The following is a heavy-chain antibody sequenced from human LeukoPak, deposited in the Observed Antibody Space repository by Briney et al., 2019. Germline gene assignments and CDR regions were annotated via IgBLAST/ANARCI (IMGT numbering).Heavy chain of an antibody. CDR2: IIPIFGTA. D-gene: IGHD4-17*01. V-gene: IGHV1-69*06. Sequence: ASVKVSCKASGGTFSSYAISWVRQAPGQGLEWMGGIIPIFGTANYAQKFQGRVTITADKSTSTAYMELSSLRSEDTAVYYCARDDYGDYGTPDKGEGNWFDPWGQGTLVTVSS. CDR1: GGTFSSYA. CDR3: ARDDYGDYGTPDKGEGNWFDP. J-gene: IGHJ5*02.